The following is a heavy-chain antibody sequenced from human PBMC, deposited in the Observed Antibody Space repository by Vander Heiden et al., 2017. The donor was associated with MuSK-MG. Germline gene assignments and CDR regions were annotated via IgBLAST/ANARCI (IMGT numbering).Heavy chain of an antibody. CDR1: GSTFSSYS. J-gene: IGHJ4*02. Sequence: EVQLVESGGGLVKPGGSLRLSCAASGSTFSSYSMNWVRQAPGKGLEWVSSISSSGSYIYYADSVKGRFTISRDNAKNSLYLQMNSLRAEDTAVYYCARAVDLIYDPFDYWGQGTLVTVSS. D-gene: IGHD3-3*01. CDR3: ARAVDLIYDPFDY. V-gene: IGHV3-21*01. CDR2: ISSSGSYI.